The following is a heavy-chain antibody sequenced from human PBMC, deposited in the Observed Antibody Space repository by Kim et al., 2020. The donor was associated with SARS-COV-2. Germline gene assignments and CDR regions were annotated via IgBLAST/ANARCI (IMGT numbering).Heavy chain of an antibody. CDR2: IRFNGGDI. D-gene: IGHD6-25*01. CDR3: ARDHVAAGLYLDS. J-gene: IGHJ4*02. CDR1: GFRFSDYY. V-gene: IGHV3-11*04. Sequence: GGSLRLSCAASGFRFSDYYMAWIRQAPGKGLECVSYIRFNGGDIFYADSVKGRFTISRDNAKNSLYLQMNSLRAEDTAIYYCARDHVAAGLYLDSWGQGTLVTVSS.